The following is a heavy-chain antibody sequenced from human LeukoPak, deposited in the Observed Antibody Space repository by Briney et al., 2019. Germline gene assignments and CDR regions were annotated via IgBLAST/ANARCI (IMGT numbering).Heavy chain of an antibody. J-gene: IGHJ4*02. CDR3: TKEQGYCSSISCSAFDY. CDR2: ISWNSGSI. V-gene: IGHV3-9*01. Sequence: GGSLRLSCAASGFTFDDSAMHWVRQAPGKGLEWVSGISWNSGSIGYADSVKGRFTISRDNAKNSLYLQMNSLRAEDTAFYYCTKEQGYCSSISCSAFDYWGQGTLVTVSS. CDR1: GFTFDDSA. D-gene: IGHD2-2*01.